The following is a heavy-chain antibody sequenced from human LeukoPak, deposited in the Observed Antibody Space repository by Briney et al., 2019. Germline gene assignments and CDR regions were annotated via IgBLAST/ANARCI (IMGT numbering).Heavy chain of an antibody. CDR2: INPNSGGT. V-gene: IGHV1-2*02. J-gene: IGHJ4*02. CDR3: AKARRMGAIEFYFDY. CDR1: GYTSTGYY. Sequence: ASVKVSCKASGYTSTGYYMHWVRQAPGQGLEWMRWINPNSGGTNYAQKFQGRVTMTRDTSISTAYMELSRLRSDDTAVYYCAKARRMGAIEFYFDYWGQGTLVTVSS. D-gene: IGHD1-26*01.